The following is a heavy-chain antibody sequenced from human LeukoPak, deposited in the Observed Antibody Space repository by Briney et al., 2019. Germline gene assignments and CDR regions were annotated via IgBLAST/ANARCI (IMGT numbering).Heavy chain of an antibody. CDR3: ATALRDSSGYYYYVDY. CDR2: FDPEDGET. CDR1: GYTLTELS. V-gene: IGHV1-24*01. Sequence: ASVKVPCKVSGYTLTELSMHWVRQAPGKGLEWMGGFDPEDGETIYAQKFQGRVTMTEDTSTDTAYMELSSLRSEDTAVYYCATALRDSSGYYYYVDYWGQGTLVTVSS. D-gene: IGHD3-22*01. J-gene: IGHJ4*02.